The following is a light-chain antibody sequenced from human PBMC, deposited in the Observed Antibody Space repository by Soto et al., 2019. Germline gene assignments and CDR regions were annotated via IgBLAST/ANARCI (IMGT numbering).Light chain of an antibody. CDR2: GAS. V-gene: IGKV3-20*01. Sequence: VLTQSPATLSLSPGERATLSCRASPSVLTYIAWYQQKPGQAPRLLIYGASSRATGIPDRFSGSGSGTDFTLTSSRLEPEDFAVYYCQQYGSSRTFGQGTKVEIK. CDR1: PSVLTY. CDR3: QQYGSSRT. J-gene: IGKJ1*01.